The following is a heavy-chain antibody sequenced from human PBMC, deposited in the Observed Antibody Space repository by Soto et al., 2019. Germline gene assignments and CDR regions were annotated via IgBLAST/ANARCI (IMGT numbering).Heavy chain of an antibody. Sequence: SETLSLTCTVSGGAGSRGTYYWSWIRQPPGKGLEWIGHIYFTGSTNYNPSLKSRVTMSLDTSRNQFSLKLSSVTAADTAVYYCTRGPPRVQWFDPSGLGPLVTLSS. CDR1: GGAGSRGTYY. CDR3: TRGPPRVQWFDP. J-gene: IGHJ5*02. V-gene: IGHV4-61*01. CDR2: IYFTGST.